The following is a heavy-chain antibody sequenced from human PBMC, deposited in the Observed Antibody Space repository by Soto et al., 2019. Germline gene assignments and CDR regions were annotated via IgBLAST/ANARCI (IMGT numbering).Heavy chain of an antibody. V-gene: IGHV3-23*01. CDR2: ISGSGDST. CDR3: AKVGYSSSSSFVYYYMDV. J-gene: IGHJ6*03. Sequence: GGSLRLSCAASGFTFSSYAMSWVRQAPGKGLEWVSAISGSGDSTYYADSVKGRFTISRDNSKNTLYLQMNSLRAEDTAVYYCAKVGYSSSSSFVYYYMDVWGKGTTVTVSS. D-gene: IGHD6-13*01. CDR1: GFTFSSYA.